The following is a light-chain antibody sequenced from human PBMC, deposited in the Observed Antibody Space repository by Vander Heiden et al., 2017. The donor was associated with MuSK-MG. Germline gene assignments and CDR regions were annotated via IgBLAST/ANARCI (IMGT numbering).Light chain of an antibody. J-gene: IGLJ2*01. Sequence: QSALTQPRPVSGSPGQSVTISCTGTSIDFGCFIYVSWYQQHPGTAPNLLVYAVSERPSRVPYRFSGSQSGNAASLTISVLQAEAEAYYFCCSYAGNSVVFCGGTKLTVL. CDR1: SIDFGCFIY. CDR3: CSYAGNSVV. V-gene: IGLV2-11*01. CDR2: AVS.